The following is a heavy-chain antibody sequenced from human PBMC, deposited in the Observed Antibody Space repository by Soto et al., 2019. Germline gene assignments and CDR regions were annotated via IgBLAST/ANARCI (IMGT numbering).Heavy chain of an antibody. Sequence: EVQLLESGGGLVQPGGSLRLSCAASGFTFTSYAMSWVRQAPGKGLEWVSGISGSGGSTYYADSVKGRLTRARDNSKNTLFLQMNSLGAEDTAVYYCAKVADGDYGDYGSYLDSWGQGTLVTVS. V-gene: IGHV3-23*01. CDR1: GFTFTSYA. CDR2: ISGSGGST. CDR3: AKVADGDYGDYGSYLDS. J-gene: IGHJ4*02. D-gene: IGHD4-17*01.